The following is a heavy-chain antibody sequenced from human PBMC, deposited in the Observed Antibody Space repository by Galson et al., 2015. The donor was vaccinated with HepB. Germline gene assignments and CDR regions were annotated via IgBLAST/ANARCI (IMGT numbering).Heavy chain of an antibody. Sequence: TLSLTCTVSGGSISKSGYYWSWIRQHPGKGLGWIGYMYYSGSTYYNPSLKSRVTISVDPSKNQLSLNLSSVTGADTAVYYCANSVSAGARWFDPWGQGTLVTVSS. J-gene: IGHJ5*02. CDR2: MYYSGST. CDR1: GGSISKSGYY. V-gene: IGHV4-31*03. D-gene: IGHD1-26*01. CDR3: ANSVSAGARWFDP.